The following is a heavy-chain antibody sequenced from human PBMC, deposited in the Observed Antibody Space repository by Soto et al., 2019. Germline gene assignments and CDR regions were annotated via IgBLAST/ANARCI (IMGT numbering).Heavy chain of an antibody. Sequence: QVHLVQSGAEVKKPGASVKVSCKGSGYAFTTYGITWVRQAPGQGLEWMGWISAHNGNTNYAQKLQGRVTATRDTSTSTAYMELRSLRSDDTAVYYWARGRYGDYWGQGALVTVSS. J-gene: IGHJ4*02. CDR1: GYAFTTYG. V-gene: IGHV1-18*01. CDR2: ISAHNGNT. D-gene: IGHD1-1*01. CDR3: ARGRYGDY.